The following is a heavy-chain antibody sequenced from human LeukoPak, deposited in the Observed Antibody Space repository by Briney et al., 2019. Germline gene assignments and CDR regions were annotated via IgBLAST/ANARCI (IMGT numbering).Heavy chain of an antibody. Sequence: ASVKVSCKDSGHTFSSYGVAWVRQAPGQGLEWVGWISGNNGHTHYAQKLQGRVTMTTDTSTSTAYMELRSLRSDDTAVYYCARETRIKNYYDSSGYLIFDYWGQGTLVTVSS. J-gene: IGHJ4*02. V-gene: IGHV1-18*01. CDR3: ARETRIKNYYDSSGYLIFDY. D-gene: IGHD3-22*01. CDR1: GHTFSSYG. CDR2: ISGNNGHT.